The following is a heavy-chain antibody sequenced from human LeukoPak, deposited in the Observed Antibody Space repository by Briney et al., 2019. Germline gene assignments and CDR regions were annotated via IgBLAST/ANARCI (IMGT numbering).Heavy chain of an antibody. Sequence: GGSLRLSCAASGFTFSSYAMSWVRQAPGKGLEWVSAISGSGGSTYYADSVKGRFTISRDNSKNTLYLQMNSLRAEDTAVYHCAKGHGYCSGNSCPLDYWGQGTLVTVSS. J-gene: IGHJ4*02. CDR2: ISGSGGST. D-gene: IGHD2-15*01. V-gene: IGHV3-23*01. CDR3: AKGHGYCSGNSCPLDY. CDR1: GFTFSSYA.